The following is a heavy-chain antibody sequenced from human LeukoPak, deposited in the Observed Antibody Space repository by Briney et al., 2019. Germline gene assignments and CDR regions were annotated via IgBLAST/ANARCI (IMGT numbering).Heavy chain of an antibody. Sequence: PSETLSLTCTVPGGSISSYYWSWIRQPPGKGLEWIGYIYYSGSTNYNPSLKSRVTISVDTSKNQFSLKLSSVTAADTAVYYCARDRSYDILTGYSVSEASGMDVWGQGTTVTVSS. CDR2: IYYSGST. D-gene: IGHD3-9*01. CDR1: GGSISSYY. J-gene: IGHJ6*02. V-gene: IGHV4-59*01. CDR3: ARDRSYDILTGYSVSEASGMDV.